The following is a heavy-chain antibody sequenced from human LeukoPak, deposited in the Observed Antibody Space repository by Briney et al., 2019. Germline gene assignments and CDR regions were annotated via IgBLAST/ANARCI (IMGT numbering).Heavy chain of an antibody. V-gene: IGHV3-23*01. CDR3: AKADSSGYYYLDGMDV. D-gene: IGHD3-22*01. Sequence: GGSLRLSCAASGFTFSSIAMSWVRQAPDKGLEWVSTISGSGGGTYYADSVKGRFTISRDNSKNTLYLQMNSLRAEDTAVYYCAKADSSGYYYLDGMDVWGQGTTVTVSS. J-gene: IGHJ6*02. CDR1: GFTFSSIA. CDR2: ISGSGGGT.